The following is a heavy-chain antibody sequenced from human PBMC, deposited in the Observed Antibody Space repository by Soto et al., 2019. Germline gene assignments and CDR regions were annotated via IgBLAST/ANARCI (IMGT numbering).Heavy chain of an antibody. J-gene: IGHJ1*01. D-gene: IGHD6-19*01. CDR3: ASWVIALGGTGYFRH. Sequence: EAQLLESGGDLIQPGGSLTLSCAASGFTFASHAMSWVRQAPGKGLEWVSGISANGGRANYADSVKGRFSLSRDNSKNTMFLQTDSLTAEDTAIFYCASWVIALGGTGYFRHWGQGTLVTVSS. CDR2: ISANGGRA. CDR1: GFTFASHA. V-gene: IGHV3-23*01.